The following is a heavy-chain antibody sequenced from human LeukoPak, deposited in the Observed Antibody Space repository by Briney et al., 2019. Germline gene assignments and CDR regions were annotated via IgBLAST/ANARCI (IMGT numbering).Heavy chain of an antibody. CDR3: AIGGTYLVGATLGYNWFDA. CDR1: GYTFTNYG. V-gene: IGHV1-18*01. J-gene: IGHJ5*02. Sequence: ASVTVSCKASGYTFTNYGISWVRRAPGQGLEWMGWISTYNDNTNYAQKLQGRVTITADESTSTAYMELSSMRSEDTAVYCCAIGGTYLVGATLGYNWFDAWGEGTLVTVP. D-gene: IGHD1-26*01. CDR2: ISTYNDNT.